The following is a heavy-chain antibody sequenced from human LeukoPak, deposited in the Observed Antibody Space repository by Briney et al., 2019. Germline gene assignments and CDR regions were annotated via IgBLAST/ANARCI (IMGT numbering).Heavy chain of an antibody. CDR1: GGSFSGYY. D-gene: IGHD4-17*01. CDR2: INHSGST. J-gene: IGHJ4*02. CDR3: ATGAGPFDY. V-gene: IGHV4-34*01. Sequence: SETLSLTCAVYGGSFSGYYWSWIRQPPGKGLEWIGEINHSGSTNYNPSLKSRVTISVDTSKNQFSLKLSSVTAADTAVYFCATGAGPFDYWGQGILVTVSS.